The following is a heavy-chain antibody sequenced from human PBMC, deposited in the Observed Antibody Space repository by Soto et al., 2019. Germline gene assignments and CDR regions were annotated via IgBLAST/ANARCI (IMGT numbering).Heavy chain of an antibody. J-gene: IGHJ4*02. CDR2: IYSSGST. CDR3: ARGGFCSDGKCYEELRLSDY. D-gene: IGHD2-15*01. Sequence: SEILSLTCAVSGGSVSSGSDYWSWIRQPPGKGLEWIGYIYSSGSTNYNPSLKSRVTVSVDTSKNQFSLKLSSVTAADTAVYYCARGGFCSDGKCYEELRLSDYCGQGPLVTVSS. V-gene: IGHV4-61*01. CDR1: GGSVSSGSDY.